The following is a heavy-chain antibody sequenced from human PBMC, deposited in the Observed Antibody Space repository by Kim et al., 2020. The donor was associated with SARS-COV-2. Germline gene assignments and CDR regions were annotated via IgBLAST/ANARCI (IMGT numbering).Heavy chain of an antibody. Sequence: SVKVSCKASGGTFSSYAISWVRQAPGQGLEWMGGIIPIFGTANYAQKFQGRVTITADESTSTAYMELSSLRSEDTAVYYCARFSLMVRGVSWFDPWGQGTLVTVSS. V-gene: IGHV1-69*13. CDR1: GGTFSSYA. CDR2: IIPIFGTA. J-gene: IGHJ5*02. CDR3: ARFSLMVRGVSWFDP. D-gene: IGHD3-10*01.